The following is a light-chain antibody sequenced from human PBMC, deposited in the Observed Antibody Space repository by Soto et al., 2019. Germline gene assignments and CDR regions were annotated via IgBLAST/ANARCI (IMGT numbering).Light chain of an antibody. V-gene: IGLV2-14*01. Sequence: QSALTQPASVSGSPGQSITISCTGTRSHIGGYNSVSWYQQHPAKAPKRMSYDVSNRPSVVSNRVAGSKSGNTASLPISGLQAEDEADYYCNSYTSSNTLVFGGGTKVTVL. CDR3: NSYTSSNTLV. CDR1: RSHIGGYNS. CDR2: DVS. J-gene: IGLJ2*01.